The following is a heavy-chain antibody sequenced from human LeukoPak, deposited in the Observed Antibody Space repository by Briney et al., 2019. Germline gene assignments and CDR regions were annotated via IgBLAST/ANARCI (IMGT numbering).Heavy chain of an antibody. CDR1: GVSISSSNSY. J-gene: IGHJ3*02. V-gene: IGHV4-39*07. CDR3: ARDFDAFDI. Sequence: SETLSLTCTVSGVSISSSNSYWGWIRQPPGKGLEWIGSIYYSGSTYYNPSLKSRVTISVDTSKNQFSLKLSSVTAADTAVYYCARDFDAFDIWGQGTMVTVSS. CDR2: IYYSGST.